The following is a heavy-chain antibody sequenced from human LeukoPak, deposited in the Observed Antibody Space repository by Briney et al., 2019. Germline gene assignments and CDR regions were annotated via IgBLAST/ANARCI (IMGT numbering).Heavy chain of an antibody. CDR1: GFTFSTYA. V-gene: IGHV3-64D*06. D-gene: IGHD4-17*01. CDR3: VNGPGPTVNYYFDF. CDR2: ISTNGGTT. J-gene: IGHJ4*02. Sequence: GGSLRLSCSASGFTFSTYAMHWVRQAPGKGLEYVSAISTNGGTTYYAESSRGRFAISRDNSKNTLYLQMISLRAEDTAVYYCVNGPGPTVNYYFDFWGQGTLVTVSS.